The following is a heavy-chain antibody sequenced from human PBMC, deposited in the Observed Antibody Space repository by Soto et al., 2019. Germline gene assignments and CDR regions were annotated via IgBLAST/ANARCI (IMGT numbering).Heavy chain of an antibody. CDR2: IKSKTDGGTT. Sequence: PGGSLRLSCAASGFTFSNAWMNWAHQAPGKGLEWVGRIKSKTDGGTTDYAAPVKGGFTISRDDSKNTLYLQMNSLKTEDTAVYYCTTDLWDMIVDPSDAFDIWGQGTMVTVSS. CDR1: GFTFSNAW. CDR3: TTDLWDMIVDPSDAFDI. D-gene: IGHD3-22*01. V-gene: IGHV3-15*07. J-gene: IGHJ3*02.